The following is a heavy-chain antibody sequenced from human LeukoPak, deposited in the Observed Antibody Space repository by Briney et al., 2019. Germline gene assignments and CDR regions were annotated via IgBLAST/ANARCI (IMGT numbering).Heavy chain of an antibody. CDR1: GGSISSGSYY. CDR2: IYTSGST. D-gene: IGHD3-22*01. V-gene: IGHV4-61*02. CDR3: ARGPYSYDSSGASDI. J-gene: IGHJ3*02. Sequence: PSETLSLTCTVSGGSISSGSYYWSWIRQPAGKGLEWIGRIYTSGSTNYNPSLKSRVTISVDTSKNQFSLKLSSVTAADTAVYFCARGPYSYDSSGASDIWGQGTMVTVSS.